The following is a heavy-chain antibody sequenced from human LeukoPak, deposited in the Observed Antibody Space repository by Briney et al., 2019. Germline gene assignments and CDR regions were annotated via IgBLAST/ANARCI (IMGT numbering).Heavy chain of an antibody. CDR1: GGSISSSNYY. V-gene: IGHV4-39*01. Sequence: PSETLSLTCTVSGGSISSSNYYWGWIRQPPGKGLEWIGSIYYSGSTYYKPSLKSRVTISVDTSKNQFSLKLSSVTAADTAVYYCARICSSTSCFVDYWGQGTLATVSS. D-gene: IGHD2-2*01. CDR3: ARICSSTSCFVDY. CDR2: IYYSGST. J-gene: IGHJ4*02.